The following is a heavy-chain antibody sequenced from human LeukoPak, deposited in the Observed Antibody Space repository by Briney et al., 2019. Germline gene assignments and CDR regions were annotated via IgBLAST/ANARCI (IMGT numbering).Heavy chain of an antibody. J-gene: IGHJ6*02. CDR1: GGSISSGDYY. CDR3: ARASSMDGMDV. V-gene: IGHV4-30-4*01. D-gene: IGHD2-8*01. Sequence: SETLSLTCTVSGGSISSGDYYWSWIRQPPGKGLEWIGYIYYSGSTYYNPSLKSRVTISVDTSKNQFSLKLSSVTAADTAVYYCARASSMDGMDVWGQGTTVTVSS. CDR2: IYYSGST.